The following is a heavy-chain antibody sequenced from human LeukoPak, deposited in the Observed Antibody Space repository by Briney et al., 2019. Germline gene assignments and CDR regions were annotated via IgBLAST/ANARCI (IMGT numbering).Heavy chain of an antibody. CDR1: GYSFTSYW. J-gene: IGHJ4*02. CDR3: ATTLGYCSSTSCFNY. V-gene: IGHV5-51*01. D-gene: IGHD2-2*01. Sequence: GESLKISCKGSGYSFTSYWIGWVRQMPGEGLEWMGIIYPGDSDTRYSPSFQGQVTISADKSISTAYLQWSSLKASDTAMYYCATTLGYCSSTSCFNYWGQGTLVTVSS. CDR2: IYPGDSDT.